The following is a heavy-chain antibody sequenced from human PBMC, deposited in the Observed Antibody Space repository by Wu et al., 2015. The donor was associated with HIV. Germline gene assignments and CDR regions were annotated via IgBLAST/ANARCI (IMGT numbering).Heavy chain of an antibody. D-gene: IGHD6-19*01. V-gene: IGHV1-2*02. J-gene: IGHJ3*02. Sequence: QVQLVQSGAEVKKPGSSVKVSCKASGGTFSSFAVSWVRQAPGQGLEWMGWINPNSGGTNYAQKFQGRVTMTRDTYIRTAYMQLSRLIFDDTAVYYCARVXSAWPSGAFDIWGQGTLVTVSS. CDR1: GGTFSSFA. CDR2: INPNSGGT. CDR3: ARVXSAWPSGAFDI.